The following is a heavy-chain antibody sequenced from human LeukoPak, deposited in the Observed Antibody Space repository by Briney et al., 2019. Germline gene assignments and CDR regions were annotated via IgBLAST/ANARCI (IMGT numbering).Heavy chain of an antibody. D-gene: IGHD2-15*01. V-gene: IGHV3-30-3*01. CDR3: AKDCSGGSCFDY. CDR1: GFNFSSYA. J-gene: IGHJ4*02. CDR2: ISYDGSNK. Sequence: GGSLRLSCAASGFNFSSYAMHWVRQAPGKGLEWVAVISYDGSNKYYADSVKGRFTISRDNSKNTLYLQMNSLRAEDTAVYYCAKDCSGGSCFDYWGQGTLVTVSS.